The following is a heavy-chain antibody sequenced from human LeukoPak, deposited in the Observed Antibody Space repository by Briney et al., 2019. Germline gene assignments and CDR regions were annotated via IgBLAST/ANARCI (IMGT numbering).Heavy chain of an antibody. CDR1: GFTFSSYG. V-gene: IGHV3-30*02. Sequence: GGCLRLSCAASGFTFSSYGMHWVRQAPGKGLEWVAFIRYDGSNKYYADSVKGRFTISRDNSKNTLYLQMNSLRAEDTAVYYCAKIGTTHDAFDIWGQGTMVTVSS. J-gene: IGHJ3*02. CDR2: IRYDGSNK. CDR3: AKIGTTHDAFDI. D-gene: IGHD4-17*01.